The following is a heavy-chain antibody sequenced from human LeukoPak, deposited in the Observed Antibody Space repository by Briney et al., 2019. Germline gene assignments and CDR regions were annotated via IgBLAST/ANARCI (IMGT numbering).Heavy chain of an antibody. J-gene: IGHJ5*02. CDR1: GYTFTRYY. Sequence: ASVKVSCKAFGYTFTRYYMHWVRQAPGQGLEWMGIINPSVGSTSYAHKLQGRVTMTTGTSTSTGYMGLSSLRSEDTAVYYCARDPEVAGNWFDPWGQGTLVTVSS. CDR3: ARDPEVAGNWFDP. V-gene: IGHV1-46*04. CDR2: INPSVGST. D-gene: IGHD6-19*01.